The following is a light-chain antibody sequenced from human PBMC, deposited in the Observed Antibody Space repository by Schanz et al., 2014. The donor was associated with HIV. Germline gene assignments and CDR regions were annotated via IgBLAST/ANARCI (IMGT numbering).Light chain of an antibody. CDR1: SSDVGGYNY. Sequence: QSALTQPPSASGSPGQSVTISCTGTSSDVGGYNYVSWYQQHPGKAPKLMIYEVSERPSGVPDRFSGSKSGNTASLTVSGLQADDEADYYCTSLTAAATYVFGAGTKLTVL. V-gene: IGLV2-8*01. CDR2: EVS. CDR3: TSLTAAATYV. J-gene: IGLJ1*01.